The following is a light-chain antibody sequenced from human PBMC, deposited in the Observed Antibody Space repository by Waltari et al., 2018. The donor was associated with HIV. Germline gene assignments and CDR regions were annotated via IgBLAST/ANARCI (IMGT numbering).Light chain of an antibody. CDR1: TGAVTSRYY. CDR3: LLYSGGTQV. Sequence: QTVLTQEPSLTVSPGGTVPLTCASSTGAVTSRYYPNWFQQKPGQAPRSLIYSTSNKYSWTPVRFSGSRLGGKAALTLSGVQTEDEAEYYCLLYSGGTQVFGGGTRLTVL. V-gene: IGLV7-43*01. J-gene: IGLJ3*02. CDR2: STS.